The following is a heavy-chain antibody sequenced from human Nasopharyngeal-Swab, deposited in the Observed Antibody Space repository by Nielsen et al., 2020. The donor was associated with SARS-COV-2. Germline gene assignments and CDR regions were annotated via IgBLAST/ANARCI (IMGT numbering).Heavy chain of an antibody. Sequence: GSLRLSCAVYGGSFSGYSWIWVRQPPGKGLEWIGQIIHSGSTNYNPSLKSRVTISADTSKNQLSLKVNSVTAADTAVYYCARISSWYWLDPLGQGTLVTVSS. V-gene: IGHV4-34*12. D-gene: IGHD6-13*01. CDR3: ARISSWYWLDP. CDR1: GGSFSGYS. J-gene: IGHJ5*02. CDR2: IIHSGST.